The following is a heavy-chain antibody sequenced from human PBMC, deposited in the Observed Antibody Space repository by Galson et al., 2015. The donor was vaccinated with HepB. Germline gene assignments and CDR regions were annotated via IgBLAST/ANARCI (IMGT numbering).Heavy chain of an antibody. Sequence: QSGAEVKKPGESLKISCQGSGYSFSTYWIVWVRQMPGKGSEWMGLIYPDDSDIRYSPSFQGQVTILADKSIGTAYLQWSSLKASDTAIYYCARRAGSRYRIDYWGQGTLVTVSS. J-gene: IGHJ4*02. V-gene: IGHV5-51*01. CDR1: GYSFSTYW. CDR2: IYPDDSDI. CDR3: ARRAGSRYRIDY. D-gene: IGHD3-10*01.